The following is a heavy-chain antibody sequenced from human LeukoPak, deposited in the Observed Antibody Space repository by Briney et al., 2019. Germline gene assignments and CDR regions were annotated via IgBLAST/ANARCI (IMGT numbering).Heavy chain of an antibody. CDR1: GGSISSNNYF. CDR3: QSRFLEWLLDY. CDR2: IYDSGST. D-gene: IGHD3-3*01. J-gene: IGHJ4*02. V-gene: IGHV4-39*01. Sequence: SETLSLTCTVSGGSISSNNYFWGWIRQPPGKGLGWIGSIYDSGSTYYNPSLKSRATISVDTSKNQFSLKLNSVTAADTAMYYCQSRFLEWLLDYWGQGTLVTVSS.